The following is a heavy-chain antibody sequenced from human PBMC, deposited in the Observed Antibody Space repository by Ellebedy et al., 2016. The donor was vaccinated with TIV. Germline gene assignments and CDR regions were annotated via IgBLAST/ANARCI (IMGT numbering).Heavy chain of an antibody. CDR3: ARPINVIVVATDDDAFDI. Sequence: ASVKVSCKASGYTFTSYGISWVRQAPGQRLEWMGWINADNGNTKNSQKLQGRVTMTTDTSTSTAYMELSSLRSEDTAVYYCARPINVIVVATDDDAFDIWGQGTMVTVSS. V-gene: IGHV1-18*01. J-gene: IGHJ3*02. CDR1: GYTFTSYG. CDR2: INADNGNT. D-gene: IGHD3-22*01.